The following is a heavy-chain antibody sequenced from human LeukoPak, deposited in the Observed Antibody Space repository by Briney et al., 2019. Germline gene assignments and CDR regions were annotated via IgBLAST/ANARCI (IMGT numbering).Heavy chain of an antibody. D-gene: IGHD3-10*01. CDR2: ISSSGSTI. Sequence: PGGSLRLSCAASGFTFSSYEMNWVRQAPGKGLEWVSYISSSGSTIYYADSVKGRFTISRDNAKNPLYLQMNSLRAEDTAVYYCASTPREGSGNFYYMDVWGKGTTVTVSS. CDR3: ASTPREGSGNFYYMDV. J-gene: IGHJ6*03. V-gene: IGHV3-48*03. CDR1: GFTFSSYE.